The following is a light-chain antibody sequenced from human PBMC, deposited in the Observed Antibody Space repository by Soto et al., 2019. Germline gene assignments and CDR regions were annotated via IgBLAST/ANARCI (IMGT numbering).Light chain of an antibody. CDR3: QQNNYWPLT. V-gene: IGKV3-15*01. CDR2: AAS. J-gene: IGKJ4*01. CDR1: QSVSTN. Sequence: EIVMTQSPATLSVSPGDRATLSCRASQSVSTNLAWYQQKPGQPPRLLIYAASTRATGFPARFSGSWSGTEFTPTISSLQSEDFAVYYCQQNNYWPLTFGGGTKVEIK.